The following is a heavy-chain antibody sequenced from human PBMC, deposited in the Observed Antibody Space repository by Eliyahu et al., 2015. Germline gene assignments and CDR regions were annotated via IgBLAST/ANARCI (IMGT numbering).Heavy chain of an antibody. CDR2: INPSGGGT. CDR3: AREDVSGTSWFLGF. D-gene: IGHD6-13*01. V-gene: IGHV1-46*01. CDR1: GXXXTXYX. J-gene: IGHJ4*02. Sequence: QVQLVQSGAXVXKPGASVKVSXXASGXXXTXYXIPWVRQAPGQGLEWMGVINPSGGGTTYPQRFQGRVTMTRDPSTNTLYMELTSLKSEDTAVYYCAREDVSGTSWFLGFWGQGSLVTVSS.